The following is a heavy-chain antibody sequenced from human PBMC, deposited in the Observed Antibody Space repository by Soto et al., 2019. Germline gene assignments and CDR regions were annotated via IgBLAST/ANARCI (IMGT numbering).Heavy chain of an antibody. CDR2: ISWNSGSI. J-gene: IGHJ4*02. Sequence: EVQLVESGGGLVQPGRSLRLSCAASGFTFDDYAMHWVRQAPGKGLEWVSGISWNSGSIGYADSVKGRFTISRDNAKNSLYLQMNSLRAEDTAVYYCAKDEAAAGTPSFTFDYWGQGTLVTVSS. CDR3: AKDEAAAGTPSFTFDY. D-gene: IGHD6-13*01. V-gene: IGHV3-9*01. CDR1: GFTFDDYA.